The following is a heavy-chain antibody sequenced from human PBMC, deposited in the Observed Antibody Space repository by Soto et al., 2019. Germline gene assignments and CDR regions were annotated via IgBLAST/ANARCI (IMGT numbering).Heavy chain of an antibody. CDR2: VKDGGIT. D-gene: IGHD5-12*01. CDR1: GWSFTGYY. CDR3: TRGQEGVVATH. V-gene: IGHV4-34*01. J-gene: IGHJ4*02. Sequence: TSETLSLTCAVNGWSFTGYYWSWVRQPPGKGLEWIGEVKDGGITNYSPSLRSRVTISSDAPKKQFSLKVTSVTAADTAVYYCTRGQEGVVATHWDQGTLVTVSS.